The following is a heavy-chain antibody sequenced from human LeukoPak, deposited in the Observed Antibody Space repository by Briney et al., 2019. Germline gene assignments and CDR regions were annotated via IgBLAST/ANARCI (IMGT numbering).Heavy chain of an antibody. CDR3: ARVLPVGTYFDY. CDR1: GGSISSYY. Sequence: PSETLSLTCTVSGGSISSYYWSWIRQPPGKGLEWIGYIYYSGSTNYNPSLKSRVTISVDTSKNQFSLKLSSVTAADTAVYYCARVLPVGTYFDYWGQGTLVTVSS. V-gene: IGHV4-59*01. J-gene: IGHJ4*02. CDR2: IYYSGST. D-gene: IGHD1-26*01.